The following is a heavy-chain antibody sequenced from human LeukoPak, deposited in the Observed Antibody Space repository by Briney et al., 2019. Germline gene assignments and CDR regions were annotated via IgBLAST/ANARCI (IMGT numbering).Heavy chain of an antibody. Sequence: SETLSLTCTVSGGSISSHYWSWIRQPPGKGLEWIGYIYYSGNTNYNPSLKSRVTISVDTSKNQFSLKLSSVTAADTAVYYCARGHFYDSSGYFDWGQGTLVTVSS. CDR1: GGSISSHY. V-gene: IGHV4-59*11. J-gene: IGHJ4*02. CDR2: IYYSGNT. D-gene: IGHD3-22*01. CDR3: ARGHFYDSSGYFD.